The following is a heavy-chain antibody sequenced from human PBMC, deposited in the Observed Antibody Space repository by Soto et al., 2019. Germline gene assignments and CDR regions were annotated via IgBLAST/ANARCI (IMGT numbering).Heavy chain of an antibody. CDR1: NGSISSRSSY. CDR2: IYYIGNT. D-gene: IGHD4-17*01. V-gene: IGHV4-39*01. J-gene: IGHJ4*02. CDR3: VGQDYGAKGYYFEN. Sequence: QLQLQESGSGLVKPSETLSLTCIVSNGSISSRSSYWGWIRQTPGKGLEWIGSIYYIGNTYYNPTLQSRVTISIDTSKPQFSLKMNSVTAADTAVYFCVGQDYGAKGYYFENWGQGALVTVSS.